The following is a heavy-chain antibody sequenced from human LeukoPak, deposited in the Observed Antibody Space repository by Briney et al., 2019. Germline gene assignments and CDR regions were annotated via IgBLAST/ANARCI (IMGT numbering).Heavy chain of an antibody. V-gene: IGHV3-7*01. J-gene: IGHJ4*02. CDR3: ARADYYGSGSYYPEDY. D-gene: IGHD3-10*01. CDR2: IKQDGSEK. CDR1: GFTFSSYW. Sequence: GGSLRLSCAASGFTFSSYWMSWVRQAPGKGLEWVANIKQDGSEKYYVDSVKGRFTISRDNAKNSLYLQMNSLRAEDTAVYYCARADYYGSGSYYPEDYWGQGTLVTVSS.